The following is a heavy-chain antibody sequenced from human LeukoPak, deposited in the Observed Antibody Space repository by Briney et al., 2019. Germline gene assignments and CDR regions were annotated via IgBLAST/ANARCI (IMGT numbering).Heavy chain of an antibody. CDR3: ARSPKADSGGYYNWFDP. J-gene: IGHJ5*02. Sequence: GESLKISCKGSGYSFTSYWIGWVRQMPGKGLEWMGIIYPGDSDTRYSPSFQGQVTISADKSISTAYLQWSSLKASDTAMYYCARSPKADSGGYYNWFDPWGQGTLVTVSS. CDR2: IYPGDSDT. D-gene: IGHD3-22*01. CDR1: GYSFTSYW. V-gene: IGHV5-51*01.